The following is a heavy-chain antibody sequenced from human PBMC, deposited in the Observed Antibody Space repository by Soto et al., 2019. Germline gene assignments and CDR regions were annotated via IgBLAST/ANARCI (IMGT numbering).Heavy chain of an antibody. V-gene: IGHV3-30*18. CDR2: ISYDGSNT. CDR1: GFTFSSYG. J-gene: IGHJ4*02. Sequence: QVQLVESGGGVVQPGRSLRLSCVASGFTFSSYGMHWVRQAPGKGLEWVANISYDGSNTYYADSVKGRFTISRDNSKNTLYLQMNSLRAEDTSVYYCAKEGGLSGSYYISSSYYFDYWGQGTLVTVSS. D-gene: IGHD1-26*01. CDR3: AKEGGLSGSYYISSSYYFDY.